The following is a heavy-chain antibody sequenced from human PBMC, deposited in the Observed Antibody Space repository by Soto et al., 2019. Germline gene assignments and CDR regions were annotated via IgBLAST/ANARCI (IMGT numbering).Heavy chain of an antibody. J-gene: IGHJ5*02. V-gene: IGHV4-59*10. CDR1: GGSFSGYY. Sequence: PSESLSLSCAAYGGSFSGYYWSWIRQPPGKGLEWIGRIYATGSTVYKPSLRSRLTMHVHMSKKHFSLTLTSETAADTARYFCLREGTKNLQYGFGPSDQG. CDR3: LREGTKNLQYGFGP. CDR2: IYATGST. D-gene: IGHD1-1*01.